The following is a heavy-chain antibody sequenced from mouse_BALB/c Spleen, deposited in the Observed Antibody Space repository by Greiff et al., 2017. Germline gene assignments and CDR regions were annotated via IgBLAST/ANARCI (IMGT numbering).Heavy chain of an antibody. V-gene: IGHV1S56*01. CDR1: GYTFTSYY. D-gene: IGHD1-2*01. CDR3: ARQFTTAKYAMDY. J-gene: IGHJ4*01. Sequence: QVQLQQSGPELVKPGASVRISCKASGYTFTSYYIHWVKQRPGQGLEWIGWIYPGNVNTKYNEKFKGKATLTADKSSSTAYMQLSSLTSEDSAVYFCARQFTTAKYAMDYWGQGTSVTVSA. CDR2: IYPGNVNT.